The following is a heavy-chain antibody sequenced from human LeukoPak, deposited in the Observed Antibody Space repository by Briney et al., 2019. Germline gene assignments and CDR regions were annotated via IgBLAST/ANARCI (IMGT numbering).Heavy chain of an antibody. Sequence: GGSLRLSCAASGFTFSSYGMNWVRQAPGKGLEWVAVIWYDGSNKYYADSVKGRFTISRDNSKNTPYLQMNSTRAEDTAVYYCAREGGEKTYYDILTGYPYQNYFDYWGQGTLVTVSS. CDR3: AREGGEKTYYDILTGYPYQNYFDY. CDR2: IWYDGSNK. D-gene: IGHD3-9*01. V-gene: IGHV3-33*01. J-gene: IGHJ4*02. CDR1: GFTFSSYG.